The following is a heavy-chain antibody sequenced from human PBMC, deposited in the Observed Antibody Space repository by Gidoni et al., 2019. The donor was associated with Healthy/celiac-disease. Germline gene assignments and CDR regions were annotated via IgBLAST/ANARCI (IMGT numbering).Heavy chain of an antibody. CDR3: ARGPWEGISSNWFDP. CDR1: GGSIRSGTYY. J-gene: IGHJ5*02. Sequence: QVQLQESGPGLVKPSQTLSLTCTVSGGSIRSGTYYWSWIRQHPGKGLEWIGYIYYSGSTYYNPSLKSRITISVDTSKNQLSLKLTSVTVADTAVYYCARGPWEGISSNWFDPWGQGTLVTVSS. CDR2: IYYSGST. V-gene: IGHV4-31*03. D-gene: IGHD1-26*01.